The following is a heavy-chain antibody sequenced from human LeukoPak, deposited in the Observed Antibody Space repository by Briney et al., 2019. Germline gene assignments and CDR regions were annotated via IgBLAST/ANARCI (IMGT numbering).Heavy chain of an antibody. CDR1: GYTFTGYY. CDR3: ATLAYYDFWCGSYYYGMDV. CDR2: INPNSGGT. Sequence: ASVKVSCKASGYTFTGYYMHWVRQAPRQGLEWMGWINPNSGGTNYAQKFQGRVTMTRDTSISTAYMELSRLRSDDTAVYYCATLAYYDFWCGSYYYGMDVWGQGTTVTVSS. V-gene: IGHV1-2*02. D-gene: IGHD3-3*01. J-gene: IGHJ6*02.